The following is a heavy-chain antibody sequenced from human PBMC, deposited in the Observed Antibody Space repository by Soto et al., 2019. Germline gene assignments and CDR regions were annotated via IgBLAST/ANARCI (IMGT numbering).Heavy chain of an antibody. D-gene: IGHD7-27*01. CDR2: TYYRSKWYN. V-gene: IGHV6-1*01. CDR1: GYRVSSNSAA. J-gene: IGHJ6*03. Sequence: SHTLSLTGAISGYRVSSNSAAWNWSRQSPSRGLEWLGRTYYRSKWYNDYAVSVKSRITINPDTSKNQFSLQLNSVTPEDTAVYYCAMGTDYYYYYMDVWGKGTTVTV. CDR3: AMGTDYYYYYMDV.